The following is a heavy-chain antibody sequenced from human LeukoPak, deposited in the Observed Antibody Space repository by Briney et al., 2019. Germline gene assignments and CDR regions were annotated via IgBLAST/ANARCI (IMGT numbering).Heavy chain of an antibody. CDR2: IKQDGSEK. CDR1: GFTFSSYW. J-gene: IGHJ4*02. D-gene: IGHD3-22*01. CDR3: ARDRQERYYDSSGPVDY. Sequence: GGSLRLSCAASGFTFSSYWMSWVRQAPGKGLEWVANIKQDGSEKYYVDSVKGRFTISRDNAKNSLYLQMNSLRAEDTAVYYCARDRQERYYDSSGPVDYWGQGTLVTVSS. V-gene: IGHV3-7*01.